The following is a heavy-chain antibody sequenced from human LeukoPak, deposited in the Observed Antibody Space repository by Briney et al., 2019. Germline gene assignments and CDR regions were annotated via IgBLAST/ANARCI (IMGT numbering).Heavy chain of an antibody. V-gene: IGHV7-4-1*02. CDR2: INTNTGNP. CDR3: ASFFCINGVCYYLDY. CDR1: GYTFTSYA. D-gene: IGHD2-8*01. Sequence: ASVKVSCKASGYTFTSYAMGWVRQAPGHGLEWMGWINTNTGNPTYAQGFTGRFVFSLDTSVSTAYLQISSLEAEDTAVYYCASFFCINGVCYYLDYWGQGTLVTVSS. J-gene: IGHJ4*02.